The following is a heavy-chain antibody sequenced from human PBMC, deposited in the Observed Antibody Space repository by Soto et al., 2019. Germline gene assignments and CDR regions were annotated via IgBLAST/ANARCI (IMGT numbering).Heavy chain of an antibody. V-gene: IGHV4-59*01. J-gene: IGHJ6*02. D-gene: IGHD2-15*01. CDR2: IYCSGST. CDR3: ANAGYCSGGSCYGMDV. CDR1: GGSISSYY. Sequence: SETLSLTCTVSGGSISSYYWSWIRQPPGKGLEWIGYIYCSGSTNYNPSLKSRVTISVDTSKNQFSLKLSSVTAADTAVYYCANAGYCSGGSCYGMDVWGQGTTVTVSS.